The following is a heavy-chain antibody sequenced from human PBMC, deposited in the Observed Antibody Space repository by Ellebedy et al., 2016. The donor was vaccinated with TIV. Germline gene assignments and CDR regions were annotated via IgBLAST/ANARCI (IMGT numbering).Heavy chain of an antibody. CDR2: IGTGGT. CDR1: GFTFTNYA. D-gene: IGHD6-13*01. J-gene: IGHJ4*02. V-gene: IGHV3-23*01. Sequence: GESLKISCEASGFTFTNYAMSWVRQAPGKGLEWVSTIGTGGTFYPDSVKGRFTIPRDSSRNTLFLQMDSLRAEDTALYYCAKKHDTSPWVFENWGQGALVTVSS. CDR3: AKKHDTSPWVFEN.